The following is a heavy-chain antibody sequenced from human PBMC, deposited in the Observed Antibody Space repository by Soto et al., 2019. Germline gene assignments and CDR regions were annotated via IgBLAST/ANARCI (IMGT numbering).Heavy chain of an antibody. V-gene: IGHV4-4*02. CDR2: TYHSGST. CDR3: ARGGSIFGVVAGYYSGMDV. D-gene: IGHD3-3*01. J-gene: IGHJ6*02. Sequence: SETLSLTCAVSGGSITSSNWWSWVRQPPGKGLEGIGETYHSGSTNYNPSLKSRVTISVDKSKNPCSLKLSSVSAADTAVYSCARGGSIFGVVAGYYSGMDVWGQGTTVTVSS. CDR1: GGSITSSNW.